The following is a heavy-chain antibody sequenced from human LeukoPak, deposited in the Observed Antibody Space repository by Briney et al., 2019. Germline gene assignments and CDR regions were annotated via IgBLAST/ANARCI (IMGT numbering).Heavy chain of an antibody. V-gene: IGHV3-66*02. CDR1: GFTVSSNY. Sequence: GGSLRLSCVASGFTVSSNYMTWVRQAPGKGLEGVSVIYSGGNTFYADSVKGRFTISRDKSKNTLYLQMNSLRGENTAIYYCARDDVATVFDYWGQGTLVTVSS. CDR3: ARDDVATVFDY. D-gene: IGHD3-16*01. CDR2: IYSGGNT. J-gene: IGHJ4*02.